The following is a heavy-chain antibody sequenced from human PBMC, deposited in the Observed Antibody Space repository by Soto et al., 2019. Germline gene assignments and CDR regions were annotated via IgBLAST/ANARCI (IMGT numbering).Heavy chain of an antibody. J-gene: IGHJ5*02. V-gene: IGHV2-26*01. Sequence: QVTLKESGPGLVNPTETLTVRCTVSGLSITDSEMGVSWIRQPPGQPLEWLAHIDSSGEKSYRTFLKSRLAISKDTSKSQIVLTMTTVDPADTATYYCARRHLAVAVSPWFDPWGQGIPVTVSS. CDR1: GLSITDSEMG. CDR2: IDSSGEK. D-gene: IGHD6-19*01. CDR3: ARRHLAVAVSPWFDP.